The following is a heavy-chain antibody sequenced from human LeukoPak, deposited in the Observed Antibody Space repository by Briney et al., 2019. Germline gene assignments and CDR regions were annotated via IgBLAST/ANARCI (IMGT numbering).Heavy chain of an antibody. Sequence: GESLKISCKGSGYSFASYWISWVRQMPWKGLEWMGRIDPSDSYTNYSPSFQGHVTISADKSISTAYLQWSSVMASDTAIYYCARRRVATTEWFDSWGQGTLVTVSS. J-gene: IGHJ5*01. CDR1: GYSFASYW. CDR2: IDPSDSYT. V-gene: IGHV5-10-1*01. D-gene: IGHD4-17*01. CDR3: ARRRVATTEWFDS.